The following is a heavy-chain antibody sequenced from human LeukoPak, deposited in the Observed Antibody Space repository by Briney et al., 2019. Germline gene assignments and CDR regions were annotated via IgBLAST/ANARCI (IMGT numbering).Heavy chain of an antibody. D-gene: IGHD1-26*01. J-gene: IGHJ5*02. CDR2: INPSGDFR. Sequence: ASVKVSCKASGYTFTSYDINWVRQAPGQGLEWMGIINPSGDFRSYAQKFQGRVTVTRDMSTRTVYMELSDLEPEDTAVYYCARDYSGEWEQLTGWCFSPCGQGTLVIVSS. V-gene: IGHV1-46*01. CDR1: GYTFTSYD. CDR3: ARDYSGEWEQLTGWCFSP.